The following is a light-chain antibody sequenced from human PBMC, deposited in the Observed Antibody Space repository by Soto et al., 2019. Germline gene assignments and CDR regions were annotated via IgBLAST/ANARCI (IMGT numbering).Light chain of an antibody. V-gene: IGKV1-9*01. CDR3: QQYNSYLVT. J-gene: IGKJ4*01. CDR1: QGISSY. Sequence: DIQLTQSPSFLSASVGDRVTITCRASQGISSYLAWYQQKPGKAPKLLIYAASTLQSGVPSRFSGSGSGTEFTLTISSLQPDDFATYYCQQYNSYLVTFGGGTKVDI. CDR2: AAS.